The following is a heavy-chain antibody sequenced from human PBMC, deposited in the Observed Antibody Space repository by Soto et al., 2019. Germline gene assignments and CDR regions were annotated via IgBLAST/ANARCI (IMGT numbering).Heavy chain of an antibody. V-gene: IGHV3-23*01. CDR3: AKGNLVPADACSGGSWRAEGFDF. D-gene: IGHD2-15*01. Sequence: GGSLRLSCAASGFTFSSYAMSWVRQAPGKGLEWVSAISGSGGSTYYADSVKGRFTISRDNTKNTLYLQMNSLRAEDTTVYYCAKGNLVPADACSGGSWRAEGFDFWGQGTLVTVSS. CDR1: GFTFSSYA. J-gene: IGHJ4*01. CDR2: ISGSGGST.